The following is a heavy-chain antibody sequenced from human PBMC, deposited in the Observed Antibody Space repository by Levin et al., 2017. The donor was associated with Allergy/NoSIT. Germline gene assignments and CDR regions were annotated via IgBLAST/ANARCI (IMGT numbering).Heavy chain of an antibody. J-gene: IGHJ4*02. D-gene: IGHD6-13*01. CDR2: INPNSGGT. V-gene: IGHV1-2*02. Sequence: GESLKISCKASGYTFTGYYMHWVRQAPGQGLEWMGWINPNSGGTNYAQKFQGRVTMTRDTSISTAYMELSRLRSDDTAVYYCARDLAYSSSWSSSDYWGQGTLVTVSS. CDR1: GYTFTGYY. CDR3: ARDLAYSSSWSSSDY.